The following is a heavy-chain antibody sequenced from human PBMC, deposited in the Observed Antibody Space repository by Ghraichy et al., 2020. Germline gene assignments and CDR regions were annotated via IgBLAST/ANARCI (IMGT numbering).Heavy chain of an antibody. CDR3: ARGPGRIGWRPGYYYYYMDV. J-gene: IGHJ6*03. Sequence: ASVKVSCKASGYTFTSYAMHWVRQAPGQRLEWMGWINAGNGNTKYSQKFQGRVTITRDTSASTAYMELSSLRSEDTAVYYCARGPGRIGWRPGYYYYYMDVWGKGTTVTVSS. V-gene: IGHV1-3*01. D-gene: IGHD2-21*02. CDR1: GYTFTSYA. CDR2: INAGNGNT.